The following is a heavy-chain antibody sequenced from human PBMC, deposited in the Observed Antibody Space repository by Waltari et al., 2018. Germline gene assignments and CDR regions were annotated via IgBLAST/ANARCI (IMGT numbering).Heavy chain of an antibody. V-gene: IGHV4-38-2*01. CDR3: ARVRSENRYSSGWAIFDY. Sequence: QVQLQESGPGLVKPSETLSLTCAVSGYSISSGYYCGWIRQPPGKGLEWIGSIYHSGRTYYNPSLKSGVTISVDTSKNQFSLKLSSVTAADTAVDDCARVRSENRYSSGWAIFDYWGQGTLVTVSS. CDR2: IYHSGRT. D-gene: IGHD6-19*01. J-gene: IGHJ4*02. CDR1: GYSISSGYY.